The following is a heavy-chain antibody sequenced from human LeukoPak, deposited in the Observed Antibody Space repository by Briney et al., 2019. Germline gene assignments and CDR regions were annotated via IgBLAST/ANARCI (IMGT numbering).Heavy chain of an antibody. V-gene: IGHV4-34*01. CDR2: INHSGSA. CDR1: GGSFSGYY. CDR3: ARVARTRMGRDAFDI. J-gene: IGHJ3*02. Sequence: SETLSLTCAVYGGSFSGYYWSWIRQPPGKGLEWIGEINHSGSANYNPSLKSRVTISVDTSKNRFSLKLSSVTAADTAVYYCARVARTRMGRDAFDIWGQGTMVTVSS. D-gene: IGHD5-12*01.